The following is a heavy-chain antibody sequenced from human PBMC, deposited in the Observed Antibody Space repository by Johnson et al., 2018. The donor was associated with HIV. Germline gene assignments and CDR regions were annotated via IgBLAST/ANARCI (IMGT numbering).Heavy chain of an antibody. V-gene: IGHV3-64*04. CDR1: GFTFSQYA. D-gene: IGHD3-22*01. CDR3: ARVGDRAMIVGGTDAFDI. CDR2: ISTTGVST. Sequence: QVQLVESGGGLVQPGESLRLSCVASGFTFSQYAMHWVRQAPGKGLEYVSAISTTGVSTYYADSVKGRFTISRDNAKNSLYLQMNSLRAEDTALYYCARVGDRAMIVGGTDAFDIWGQGTMVTVSS. J-gene: IGHJ3*02.